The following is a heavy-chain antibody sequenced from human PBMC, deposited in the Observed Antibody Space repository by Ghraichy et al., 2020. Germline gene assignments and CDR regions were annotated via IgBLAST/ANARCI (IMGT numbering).Heavy chain of an antibody. CDR2: IYYSGST. CDR1: GGSISSYY. V-gene: IGHV4-59*08. Sequence: SETLSLTCTVSGGSISSYYWSWIRQPPGKGLEWIGYIYYSGSTNYNPSLKSRVTISVDTSKNQFSLKLSSVTAADTAVYYCATQVRWYNYYFDYWGQGTLVTVSS. J-gene: IGHJ4*02. D-gene: IGHD4-23*01. CDR3: ATQVRWYNYYFDY.